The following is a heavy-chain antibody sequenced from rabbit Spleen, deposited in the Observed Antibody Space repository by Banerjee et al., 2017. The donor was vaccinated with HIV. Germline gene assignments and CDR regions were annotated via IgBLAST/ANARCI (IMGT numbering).Heavy chain of an antibody. Sequence: QSLEESGGDLVKPGASLTLTCIASGVSFSGNSYMCWVRQAPGKGLEWIACIDSGSSSFTYFASWAKGRFTISKASSTTVTLQMTSLTAADTATYFCARDTSSSFSSYGMDLWGPGTLVTVS. J-gene: IGHJ6*01. D-gene: IGHD1-1*01. CDR1: GVSFSGNSY. CDR3: ARDTSSSFSSYGMDL. CDR2: IDSGSSSFT. V-gene: IGHV1S40*01.